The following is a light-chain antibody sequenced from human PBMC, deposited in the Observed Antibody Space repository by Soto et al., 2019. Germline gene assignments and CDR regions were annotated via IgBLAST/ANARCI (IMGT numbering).Light chain of an antibody. CDR1: QTISSW. J-gene: IGKJ1*01. CDR3: QQYSTYSRT. CDR2: KAS. V-gene: IGKV1-5*03. Sequence: DIHMTQSPSTLSGSVGDRFTITCRASQTISSWLAWYQQKPGKAPKLLIYKASSLESGVPLRFSGSGSGTEFTLTISSLQRDDFETYYCQQYSTYSRTFGQGTKVDIK.